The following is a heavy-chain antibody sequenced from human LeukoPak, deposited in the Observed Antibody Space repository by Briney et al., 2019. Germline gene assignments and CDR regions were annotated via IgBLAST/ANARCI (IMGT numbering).Heavy chain of an antibody. CDR1: GDSISTYY. V-gene: IGHV4-59*01. D-gene: IGHD6-19*01. CDR2: IYNSGST. J-gene: IGHJ4*02. Sequence: SETLSLTCTVSGDSISTYYWSWIRRPPGKGLEWIGHIYNSGSTNYSPSLKSRVTISVDTSKNQFSLKLSSVTAADTAVYYCARFKRAGGWSYFDYWGQGTLVTISS. CDR3: ARFKRAGGWSYFDY.